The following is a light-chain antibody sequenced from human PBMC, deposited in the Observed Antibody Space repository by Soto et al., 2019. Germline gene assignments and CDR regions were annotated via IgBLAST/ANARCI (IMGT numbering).Light chain of an antibody. J-gene: IGKJ2*01. CDR1: QSVSSN. CDR3: QQYGNSPPFT. CDR2: GAS. V-gene: IGKV3-15*01. Sequence: ERVMTQSPATLSVSPGERATLSCRASQSVSSNLAWYQQKPGQAPRLLIYGASTRATGIPDRFSGSGSGTDFSLIISRLEPEDFAVYYCQQYGNSPPFTFGQGTKVDIK.